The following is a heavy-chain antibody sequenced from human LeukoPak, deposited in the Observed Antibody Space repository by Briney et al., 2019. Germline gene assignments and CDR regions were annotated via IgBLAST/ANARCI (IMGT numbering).Heavy chain of an antibody. J-gene: IGHJ4*02. V-gene: IGHV4-39*01. CDR3: ARLRIRVVGALPYFDY. CDR1: GGSISSSSYY. Sequence: SETLSLTCTVSGGSISSSSYYWGWIRQPPGKGLEWIGSIYYSGSTYYNPSLKSRVTISVDTSKNQFSLKLSSVTAADTAVYYCARLRIRVVGALPYFDYWGQGTLVTVSS. D-gene: IGHD1-26*01. CDR2: IYYSGST.